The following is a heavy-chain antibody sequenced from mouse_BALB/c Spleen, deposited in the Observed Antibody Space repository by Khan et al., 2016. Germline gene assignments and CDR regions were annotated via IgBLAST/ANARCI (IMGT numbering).Heavy chain of an antibody. V-gene: IGHV1-80*01. J-gene: IGHJ3*01. CDR3: ARGTPFAS. CDR2: IYPGAGDT. D-gene: IGHD2-14*01. CDR1: GYAFSGYW. Sequence: QVQLKQSGAELVRPGSSVKISCKASGYAFSGYWMNWVKQRPGQGLEWIGQIYPGAGDTNYNGKFKGKATLTADKSSSTAYMQLSSLTSEDSAVYFCARGTPFASWGQGTLVTVAA.